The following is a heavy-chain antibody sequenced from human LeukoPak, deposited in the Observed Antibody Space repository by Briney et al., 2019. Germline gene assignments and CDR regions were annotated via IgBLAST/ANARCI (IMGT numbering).Heavy chain of an antibody. CDR2: FDPEDGET. Sequence: GASVKVSCKVSGYTLTELSMHWVRQAPGKGLEWMGGFDPEDGETIYAQKFQGRVTMTEDTSTDTAYMELSSLRSEGTAVYYCATATTYYYGSGNYYFDYWGLGTLVTVSS. CDR3: ATATTYYYGSGNYYFDY. V-gene: IGHV1-24*01. CDR1: GYTLTELS. J-gene: IGHJ4*02. D-gene: IGHD3-10*01.